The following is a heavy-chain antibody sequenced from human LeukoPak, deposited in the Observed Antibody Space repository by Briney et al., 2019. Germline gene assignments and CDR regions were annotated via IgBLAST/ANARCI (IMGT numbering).Heavy chain of an antibody. Sequence: AGSLRLSCAASGFTVSSNYMSWVRQAPGKGLEWVSVIYSGGGTYYADSVKGRFTISRDNSKNTLYLQMNSLRAEDTAVYYCARGGPYYYDSSGYYSPFDYWGQGTLVTVSS. D-gene: IGHD3-22*01. CDR3: ARGGPYYYDSSGYYSPFDY. CDR2: IYSGGGT. V-gene: IGHV3-53*01. CDR1: GFTVSSNY. J-gene: IGHJ4*02.